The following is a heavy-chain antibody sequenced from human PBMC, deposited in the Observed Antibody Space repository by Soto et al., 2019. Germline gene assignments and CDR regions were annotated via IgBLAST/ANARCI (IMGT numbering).Heavy chain of an antibody. V-gene: IGHV1-46*01. J-gene: IGHJ4*02. Sequence: GASVKVSCKASGYTFTSYYMHWVRQAPGQGLEWMGIINPTGGSTIYAQKFQGRVTMTRDTSTSTVYMELSSLRSEDTAVYYCARGRGDNIGFLGGYFDSWGQGTLVTVSS. D-gene: IGHD6-19*01. CDR1: GYTFTSYY. CDR3: ARGRGDNIGFLGGYFDS. CDR2: INPTGGST.